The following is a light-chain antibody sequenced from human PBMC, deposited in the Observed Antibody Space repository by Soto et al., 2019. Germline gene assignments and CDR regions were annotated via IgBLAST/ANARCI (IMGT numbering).Light chain of an antibody. J-gene: IGKJ1*01. Sequence: DIQMTQSPSSLSASVGDRVTITCRASQSISDSLAWYQQKPGRAPNLLIYTASTLQSGVPSRFSGSGSGTDFTLTISSLQPEDFATYYCQHYNSYSEAFGQGTKVDIK. V-gene: IGKV1-5*01. CDR3: QHYNSYSEA. CDR1: QSISDS. CDR2: TAS.